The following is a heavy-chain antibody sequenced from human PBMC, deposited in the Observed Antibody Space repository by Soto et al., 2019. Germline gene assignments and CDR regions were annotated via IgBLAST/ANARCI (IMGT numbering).Heavy chain of an antibody. CDR1: SGSISSSNW. D-gene: IGHD6-13*01. V-gene: IGHV4-4*02. CDR3: AIAAAGTLDYYYYYYIDV. Sequence: QVQLQESGPGLVKPSGTLSLTCAVSSGSISSSNWWSWVRQPPGKGLEWIGEIYHSGSTNYNPSLKSRVTISVDKSKNQFSLKLSSVTAADTAVYYCAIAAAGTLDYYYYYYIDVWGKGTTVTVSS. CDR2: IYHSGST. J-gene: IGHJ6*03.